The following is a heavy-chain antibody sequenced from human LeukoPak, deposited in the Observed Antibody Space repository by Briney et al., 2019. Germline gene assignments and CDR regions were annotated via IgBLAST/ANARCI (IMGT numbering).Heavy chain of an antibody. CDR1: GYSFASYW. CDR2: IHPNDAST. V-gene: IGHV5-51*01. Sequence: GESLKISCKASGYSFASYWIGWVRQTSGKGLEWMAIIHPNDASTIYSPSFQGQVTISADRSITTAYLQWNTLQASDTAIYYCVRHNNWAFDYWDRGTLLTVSS. CDR3: VRHNNWAFDY. D-gene: IGHD1-20*01. J-gene: IGHJ4*02.